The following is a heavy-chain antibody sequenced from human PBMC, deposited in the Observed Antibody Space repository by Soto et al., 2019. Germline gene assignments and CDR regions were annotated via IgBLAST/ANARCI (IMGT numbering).Heavy chain of an antibody. J-gene: IGHJ4*02. CDR3: ARASADWDPVFDY. CDR1: GYTFTGYY. CDR2: INPNSGGT. D-gene: IGHD3-9*01. Sequence: ASVKVSCKASGYTFTGYYMHWVRQAPGQGLEWMGWINPNSGGTNYAQKFQGWVTMTRDTSISTAYMELSRLRSDDTAVYYCARASADWDPVFDYWGQGTLVTVSS. V-gene: IGHV1-2*04.